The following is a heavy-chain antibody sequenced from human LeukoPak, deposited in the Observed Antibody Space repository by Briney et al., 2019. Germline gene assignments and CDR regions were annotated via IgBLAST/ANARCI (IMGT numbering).Heavy chain of an antibody. CDR1: GFTFSDHY. D-gene: IGHD3-22*01. V-gene: IGHV3-72*01. J-gene: IGHJ3*02. CDR2: TRNIANSYTT. CDR3: ARENEARYYYDSSGYSDAFDI. Sequence: PGGSLRLSCAASGFTFSDHYMDWVRQAPGEGLEWVGRTRNIANSYTTGYAASVKGRFTISRDDSKNSLYLQMNSLKTEDTAVYYCARENEARYYYDSSGYSDAFDIWGQGTMVTVSS.